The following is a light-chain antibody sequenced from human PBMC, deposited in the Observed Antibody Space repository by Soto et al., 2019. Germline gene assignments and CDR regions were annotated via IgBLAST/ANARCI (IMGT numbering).Light chain of an antibody. CDR2: KTS. J-gene: IGKJ1*01. Sequence: TQSPGTLSLYRGERATLSCRASQSVSSSYLAWYQQKPGKAPNLLIYKTSSLETGVPSRFSGSGSGTEFTLTISSLQPDDFATYYCQHYNDYSWTFGQGTKVEIK. V-gene: IGKV1-5*03. CDR3: QHYNDYSWT. CDR1: QSVSSS.